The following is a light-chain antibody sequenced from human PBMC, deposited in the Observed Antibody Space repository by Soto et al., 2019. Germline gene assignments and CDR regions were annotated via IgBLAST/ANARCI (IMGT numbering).Light chain of an antibody. J-gene: IGKJ5*01. CDR1: QSVSSNY. CDR2: GAS. V-gene: IGKV3-20*01. CDR3: QQYGGSPLIT. Sequence: EIVLTQSPGTLSLSPRERATLSCRASQSVSSNYLAWYQQKPGQAPSLLIYGASTRATGIPDRFSGSGSGTNFTLTISRLEPEDFAVYYCQQYGGSPLITFGQGTRLEIK.